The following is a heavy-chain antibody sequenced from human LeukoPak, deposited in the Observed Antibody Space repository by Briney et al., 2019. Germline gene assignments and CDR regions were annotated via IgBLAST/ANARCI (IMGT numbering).Heavy chain of an antibody. V-gene: IGHV4-61*01. J-gene: IGHJ6*02. CDR3: ARRAYYQYALDV. CDR1: GGPVSSASYY. Sequence: SETLSLTCTVSGGPVSSASYYWSWIRQPPGKGLEWIGYIYYSGSTNYNPSLRSRVTISLDTSKNQFSLKVNSVTAADTALYYCARRAYYQYALDVWGQGTTVTVSS. CDR2: IYYSGST.